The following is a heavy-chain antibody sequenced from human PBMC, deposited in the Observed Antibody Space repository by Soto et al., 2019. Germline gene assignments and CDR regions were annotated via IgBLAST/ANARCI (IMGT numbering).Heavy chain of an antibody. CDR2: ISAYNGNT. V-gene: IGHV1-18*01. J-gene: IGHJ4*02. D-gene: IGHD2-21*02. CDR1: GYTFTSYG. Sequence: GASVKVSCTDSGYTFTSYGISWVRQAPGQGLEWMGWISAYNGNTNYAQKLQGRVTMTTDASTSTAYMELRSLRSDDTAVYYCARLHIVVVTAIPDYWGQGALVTVS. CDR3: ARLHIVVVTAIPDY.